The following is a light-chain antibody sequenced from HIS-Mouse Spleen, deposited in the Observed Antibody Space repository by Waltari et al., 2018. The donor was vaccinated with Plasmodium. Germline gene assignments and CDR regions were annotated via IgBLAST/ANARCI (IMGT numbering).Light chain of an antibody. Sequence: DIVMTQSPDSLAVSLGERATTNCKSSQSVLYSSNNKNYLAWYQQKPGQPPKLLIYWASTRESVVPDRFSGSGSGTDFTLTISSLQAEDVAVYYCQQYYSTPWTFGQGTKVEIK. CDR2: WAS. J-gene: IGKJ1*01. V-gene: IGKV4-1*01. CDR3: QQYYSTPWT. CDR1: QSVLYSSNNKNY.